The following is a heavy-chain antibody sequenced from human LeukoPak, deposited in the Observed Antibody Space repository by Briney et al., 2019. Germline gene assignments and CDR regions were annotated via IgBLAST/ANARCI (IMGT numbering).Heavy chain of an antibody. CDR3: ARAADCGGDCYSSAYYYYMDV. J-gene: IGHJ6*03. CDR2: IYYSGST. Sequence: SETLSLTCTVSVGPLSSYYWSWIRQPPGKGLEWIGYIYYSGSTNYNPSLKSRVTISVDTSKNQFSLKLSSVPAADTAVYYCARAADCGGDCYSSAYYYYMDVWGKGTTVTVPS. V-gene: IGHV4-59*01. D-gene: IGHD2-21*01. CDR1: VGPLSSYY.